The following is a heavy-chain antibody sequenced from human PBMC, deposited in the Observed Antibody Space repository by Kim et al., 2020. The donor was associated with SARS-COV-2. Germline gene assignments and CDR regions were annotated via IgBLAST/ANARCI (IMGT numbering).Heavy chain of an antibody. J-gene: IGHJ3*02. CDR1: GFTFSSYA. CDR2: ISYDGSNK. V-gene: IGHV3-30*04. CDR3: AREWYYYGSGSYYDAFDI. D-gene: IGHD3-10*01. Sequence: GGSLRLSCAASGFTFSSYAMHWVRQAPGKGLEWVAVISYDGSNKYYADSVKGRFTISRDNSKNTLYLQMNSLRAEDTAVYYCAREWYYYGSGSYYDAFDIWGQGTMVTVSS.